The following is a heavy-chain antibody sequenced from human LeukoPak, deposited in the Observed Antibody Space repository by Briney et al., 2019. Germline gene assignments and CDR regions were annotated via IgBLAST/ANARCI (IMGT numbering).Heavy chain of an antibody. CDR2: IIPIFGTA. J-gene: IGHJ4*02. CDR1: GCTFSSYA. V-gene: IGHV1-69*13. D-gene: IGHD6-13*01. Sequence: SVTVSCKASGCTFSSYAISWVRQAPGQGLEWMGGIIPIFGTANYAQKFQGRVTITADESTSTAYMELSSLRSEDTAVYYCAVYRPRTASGTDYWGQGTLVTVSS. CDR3: AVYRPRTASGTDY.